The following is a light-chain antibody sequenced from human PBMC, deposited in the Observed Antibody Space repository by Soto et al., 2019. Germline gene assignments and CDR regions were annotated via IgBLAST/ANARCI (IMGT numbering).Light chain of an antibody. J-gene: IGKJ1*01. CDR1: QDIGND. CDR3: LQVFNFPRA. Sequence: AIQMTQSPSSLAGSVGDRLTITCRASQDIGNDLGWYQQKPGKAPKLLIYAASSLQSGVSSRFSGSGSGTEFTLTISSLQLEDFATYYCLQVFNFPRAFGQGTKVDIK. V-gene: IGKV1-6*02. CDR2: AAS.